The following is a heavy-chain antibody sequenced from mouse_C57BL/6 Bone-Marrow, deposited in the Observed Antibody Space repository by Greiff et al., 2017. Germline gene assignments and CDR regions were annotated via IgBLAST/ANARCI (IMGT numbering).Heavy chain of an antibody. Sequence: VQLVESGPELVKPGASVTISCKASGYAFSGSWMNWVKQRPGQGLEWIGRIYPGDGDTHYNGKFKGKATLTADKSSSTAYMQLSSLTSEDSAVDFCARCFYYGKSFAYWGQGTLVTVSA. V-gene: IGHV1-82*01. D-gene: IGHD2-1*01. CDR2: IYPGDGDT. CDR1: GYAFSGSW. CDR3: ARCFYYGKSFAY. J-gene: IGHJ3*01.